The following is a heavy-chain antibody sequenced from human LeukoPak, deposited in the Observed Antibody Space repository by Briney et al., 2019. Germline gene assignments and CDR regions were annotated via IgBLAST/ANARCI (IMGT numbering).Heavy chain of an antibody. CDR3: ARGNDYYDSSGYYFDY. Sequence: SETLSLTCAVSGGSISSGGYYWSWIRQPPGKGLEWIGYIYYSGSTNYNPSLKSRVTISVDTSKNQFSLKLSSVTAADTAVYYCARGNDYYDSSGYYFDYWGQGTLVTVSS. CDR1: GGSISSGGYY. J-gene: IGHJ4*02. D-gene: IGHD3-22*01. V-gene: IGHV4-61*08. CDR2: IYYSGST.